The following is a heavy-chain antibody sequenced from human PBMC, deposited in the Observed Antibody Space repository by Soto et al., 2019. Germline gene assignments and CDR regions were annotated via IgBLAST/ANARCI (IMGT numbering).Heavy chain of an antibody. D-gene: IGHD2-2*01. CDR2: ISSYNGNT. V-gene: IGHV1-18*04. J-gene: IGHJ5*02. CDR3: ARGPRYCSTTSCFSEVTWFDP. Sequence: ASVKVSCKASGYTFTSYGISWVRQAPGQGLEWMGWISSYNGNTNYAQKVQGRVTMTTDTSTSTTYMELRSLRSDDTAVYYCARGPRYCSTTSCFSEVTWFDPWGQGTLVTVSS. CDR1: GYTFTSYG.